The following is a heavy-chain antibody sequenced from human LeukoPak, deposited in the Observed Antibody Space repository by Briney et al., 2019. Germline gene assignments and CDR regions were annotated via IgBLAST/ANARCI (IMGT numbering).Heavy chain of an antibody. D-gene: IGHD3-3*01. J-gene: IGHJ4*02. V-gene: IGHV3-23*01. CDR2: ISDSGGAT. CDR3: AKDIASRITIFGVVSQ. CDR1: GFMFSNYP. Sequence: PGGSLRLSCAASGFMFSNYPMIWIRQAPGKGLEWVSIISDSGGATHYADSVKGRFTISRDNSKNALYLQMNNVRAEDEAVYYCAKDIASRITIFGVVSQWGQGTLVTVSS.